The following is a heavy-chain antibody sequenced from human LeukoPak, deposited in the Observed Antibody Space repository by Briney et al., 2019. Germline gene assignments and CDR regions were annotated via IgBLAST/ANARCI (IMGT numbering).Heavy chain of an antibody. CDR3: ASPYENDAFDI. CDR2: IYSGGST. J-gene: IGHJ3*02. D-gene: IGHD3-22*01. V-gene: IGHV3-23*03. Sequence: SGGSLRLSCAASGFTFSSYAMSWVRQAPGKGLEWVSVIYSGGSTYYADSVKGRFTISRDNSKNTLYLQMNSLRAEDTAVYYCASPYENDAFDIWGQGTMVTVSS. CDR1: GFTFSSYA.